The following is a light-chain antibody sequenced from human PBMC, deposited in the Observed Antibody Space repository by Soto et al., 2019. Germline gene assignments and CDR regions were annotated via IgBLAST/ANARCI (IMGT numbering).Light chain of an antibody. CDR1: SSNIGSNT. CDR2: SNN. CDR3: AAWDDSLNAFYV. J-gene: IGLJ1*01. V-gene: IGLV1-44*01. Sequence: QSVLTQPPSASGTPGQRVTISRSGSSSNIGSNTVNWYQQLPGTAPKLLIYSNNQRPSGVPDRFSGSKSGTSAPLAISGLQSEDEADYYCAAWDDSLNAFYVFGTGTKVTVL.